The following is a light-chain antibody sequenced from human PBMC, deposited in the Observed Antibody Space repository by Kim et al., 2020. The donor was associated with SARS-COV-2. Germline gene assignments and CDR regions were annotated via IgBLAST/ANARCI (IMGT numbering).Light chain of an antibody. Sequence: IQMTQSPSTLSASVGDRVTITCRASQSIGGRLAWYQQKPGKAPKFLIYDASSLKSGVPSRFSGSGSGTEFTLTIRSLQPDDFATYYCQQYNTYSSLTFGGGTKVDIK. CDR3: QQYNTYSSLT. J-gene: IGKJ4*01. CDR1: QSIGGR. CDR2: DAS. V-gene: IGKV1-5*01.